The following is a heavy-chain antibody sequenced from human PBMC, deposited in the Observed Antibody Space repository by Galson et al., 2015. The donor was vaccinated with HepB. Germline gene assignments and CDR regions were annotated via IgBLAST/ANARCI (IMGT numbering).Heavy chain of an antibody. V-gene: IGHV3-30*18. Sequence: SLRLSCAASGFTFSSYGMHWVRQAPGKGLEWVAVISYDGSNKYYADSVKGRFTISRDNSKNTLYLQMNSLRAEDTAVYYCAKIKGYSRVIPYSIGSKVYGMDVWGQGTTVTVSS. CDR1: GFTFSSYG. CDR2: ISYDGSNK. J-gene: IGHJ6*02. D-gene: IGHD3-16*02. CDR3: AKIKGYSRVIPYSIGSKVYGMDV.